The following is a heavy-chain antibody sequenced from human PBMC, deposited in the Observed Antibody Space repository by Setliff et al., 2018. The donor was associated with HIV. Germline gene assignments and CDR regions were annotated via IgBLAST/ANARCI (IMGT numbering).Heavy chain of an antibody. D-gene: IGHD5-12*01. J-gene: IGHJ6*03. CDR3: ALGYNARKVPYYYYYYMDV. CDR2: IIPIFGTA. CDR1: GGTFSSYA. V-gene: IGHV1-69*05. Sequence: SVKVSCKASGGTFSSYAISWVRQAPGQGLEWMGGIIPIFGTANYAQKFQGRVTITTDESTGTAYMELSSLRSEDTAVYYCALGYNARKVPYYYYYYMDVWGKGATVTVSS.